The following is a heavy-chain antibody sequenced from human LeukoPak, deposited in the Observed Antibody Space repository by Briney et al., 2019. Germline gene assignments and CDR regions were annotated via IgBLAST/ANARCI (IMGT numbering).Heavy chain of an antibody. CDR3: ARATTAMEPFDY. CDR1: GFTLSSYS. D-gene: IGHD5-18*01. CDR2: ISSSSSYI. Sequence: GGSLRLSCAASGFTLSSYSMNWVRQAPGKGLEWVSSISSSSSYIYYADSVKGRFTISRDNAKNSLYLQMNSLRAEDTAVYYCARATTAMEPFDYWGQGTLVTVSS. J-gene: IGHJ4*02. V-gene: IGHV3-21*01.